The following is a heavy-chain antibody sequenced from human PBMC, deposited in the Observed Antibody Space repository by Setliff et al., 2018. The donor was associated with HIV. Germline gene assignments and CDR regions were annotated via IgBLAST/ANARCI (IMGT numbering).Heavy chain of an antibody. J-gene: IGHJ4*02. CDR3: ARDSGTTMGASGPGY. CDR1: GFTFTTYW. V-gene: IGHV3-7*01. CDR2: INPDGRQR. Sequence: LRLSCAVSGFTFTTYWMTWVRQAPGKGLEWVANINPDGRQRNYADSVKGRFTISRDNADNSLYLQMNSLTADDTAVYYCARDSGTTMGASGPGYWGQGTLVTVSS. D-gene: IGHD1-26*01.